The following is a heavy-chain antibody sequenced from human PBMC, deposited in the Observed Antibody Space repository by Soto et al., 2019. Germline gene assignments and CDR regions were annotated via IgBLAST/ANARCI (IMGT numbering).Heavy chain of an antibody. CDR1: GFIFANYG. V-gene: IGHV3-30*18. D-gene: IGHD1-1*01. CDR2: ITYEGSNK. Sequence: QEQLVESGGGVVQPGRSLRLSCAASGFIFANYGMHWVRQAPGKGLEWVALITYEGSNKYYADAVKGRFTISRDNAKNMVSLQMDSLRAEDTAVYYCAKARGANNWANYYGLDVWGQGTTGTVSS. J-gene: IGHJ6*02. CDR3: AKARGANNWANYYGLDV.